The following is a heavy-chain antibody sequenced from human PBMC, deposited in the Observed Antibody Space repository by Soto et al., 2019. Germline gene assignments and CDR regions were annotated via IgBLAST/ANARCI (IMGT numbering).Heavy chain of an antibody. V-gene: IGHV3-33*01. J-gene: IGHJ4*02. CDR2: IWYDGSNK. Sequence: QVQLVESGGGVVQPGRSLRLSCAASGFTFSSYGMHWVRQAPGKGLEWVAVIWYDGSNKYYADSVKGRFTISRDNSKNSVYLQMNSLRGEDTAVYYCARDGYCSGGSCYSVPVFDYWGQGTLVTVSS. CDR1: GFTFSSYG. D-gene: IGHD2-15*01. CDR3: ARDGYCSGGSCYSVPVFDY.